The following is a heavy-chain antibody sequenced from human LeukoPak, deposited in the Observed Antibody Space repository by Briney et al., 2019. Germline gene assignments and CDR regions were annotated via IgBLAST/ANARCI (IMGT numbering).Heavy chain of an antibody. D-gene: IGHD6-19*01. CDR3: ARGLGIAVAGTRDY. J-gene: IGHJ4*02. Sequence: GGSLRLSCAASGFTFSSYSMKWVRQAPGKGLEWVSYISSSSSTIYYTDSVKGRFTISRDNAKNSLYLQMNSLRAEDTAVYYCARGLGIAVAGTRDYWGQGTLVTVSS. CDR1: GFTFSSYS. V-gene: IGHV3-48*01. CDR2: ISSSSSTI.